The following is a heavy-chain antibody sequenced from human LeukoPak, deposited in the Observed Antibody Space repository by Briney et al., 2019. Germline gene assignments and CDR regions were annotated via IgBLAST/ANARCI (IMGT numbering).Heavy chain of an antibody. D-gene: IGHD3-22*01. CDR1: GGSLNGYY. Sequence: SETLSLTCEVYGGSLNGYYLSWIRQSPGKGLEWMGEIDRGGSSNYNPSLKSRVTVSLDTSTNKFSLNMTSVTAPDTAVYYCARSSRSYESTAYYFRHWGQGILVTVSS. J-gene: IGHJ4*02. CDR2: IDRGGSS. CDR3: ARSSRSYESTAYYFRH. V-gene: IGHV4-34*01.